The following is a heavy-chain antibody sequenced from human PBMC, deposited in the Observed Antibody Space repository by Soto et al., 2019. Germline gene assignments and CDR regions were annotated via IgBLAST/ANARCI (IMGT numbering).Heavy chain of an antibody. J-gene: IGHJ6*02. D-gene: IGHD2-2*01. Sequence: SETLSLTCAVYGGSFSGYYWSWIRQPPGKGLEWIGEINHSGSTNYNPSLKSRVTISVDTSKNQFSLKLSSVTAADTAVYYCASGGLQDIVVVPAARWDYYYYGMDVWGQGTTVTVSS. V-gene: IGHV4-34*01. CDR2: INHSGST. CDR1: GGSFSGYY. CDR3: ASGGLQDIVVVPAARWDYYYYGMDV.